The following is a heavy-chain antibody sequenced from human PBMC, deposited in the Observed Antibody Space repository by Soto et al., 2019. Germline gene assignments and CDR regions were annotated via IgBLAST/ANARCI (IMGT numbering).Heavy chain of an antibody. CDR2: VKTKTDGGTT. CDR3: TTLGPS. Sequence: EVQLVESGGGLVKPGGSLRLSCAASGFNFSDAWMNWVRQAPGKGLEWVGHVKTKTDGGTTEYAASVKGRFIVSRDDSRNILYLQMNSLKSEDTAMYYCTTLGPSWGHGSLVVVSS. J-gene: IGHJ5*01. CDR1: GFNFSDAW. V-gene: IGHV3-15*07.